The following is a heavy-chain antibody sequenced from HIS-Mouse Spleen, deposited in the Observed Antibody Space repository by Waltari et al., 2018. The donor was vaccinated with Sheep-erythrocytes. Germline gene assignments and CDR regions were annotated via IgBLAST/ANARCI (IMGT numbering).Heavy chain of an antibody. Sequence: QVQLVQSGAEVKKPGASVKVSCKASGYTFTGYYMTWVRQAPGQGLEWMGWINPNSGGTNYAQKFQGRVTMTRDTSISTAYMELSRLRSDDTAVYYCARGYCSSTSCYGYFQHWGQGTLVTVSS. CDR3: ARGYCSSTSCYGYFQH. CDR1: GYTFTGYY. J-gene: IGHJ1*01. V-gene: IGHV1-2*02. D-gene: IGHD2-2*01. CDR2: INPNSGGT.